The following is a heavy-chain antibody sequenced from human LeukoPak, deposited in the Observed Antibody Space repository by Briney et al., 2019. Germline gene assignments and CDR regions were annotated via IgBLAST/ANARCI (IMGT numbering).Heavy chain of an antibody. CDR3: VRVSMVRGVIGWFDP. V-gene: IGHV1-2*02. CDR1: GYTFTGYY. J-gene: IGHJ5*02. Sequence: GASVKVSCKASGYTFTGYYMHWVRQAPGQGLEWMGWINPNSGGTNYAQKFQGRVTMTRDSSISTAYMELSRLRSDDTAVYYCVRVSMVRGVIGWFDPWGQGTLVTVSS. D-gene: IGHD3-10*01. CDR2: INPNSGGT.